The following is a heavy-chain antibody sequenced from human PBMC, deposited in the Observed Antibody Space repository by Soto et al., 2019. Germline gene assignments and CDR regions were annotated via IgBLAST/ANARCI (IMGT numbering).Heavy chain of an antibody. J-gene: IGHJ3*02. V-gene: IGHV1-45*02. CDR2: ITPFTANT. Sequence: GASVKVSCKAPGHTFTYRYLHWVRQAPGQALEWMGWITPFTANTNYAQKFQGRVTITRDRSQSAAYMELSSLTSEDTAIYYCARSSKAYYYDTSGHDDDAFDIWGQGTMVTVSS. D-gene: IGHD3-22*01. CDR1: GHTFTYRY. CDR3: ARSSKAYYYDTSGHDDDAFDI.